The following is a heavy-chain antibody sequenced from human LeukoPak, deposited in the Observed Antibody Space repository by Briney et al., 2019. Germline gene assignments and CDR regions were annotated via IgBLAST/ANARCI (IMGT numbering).Heavy chain of an antibody. CDR3: ARARDTTSGSNWFDP. Sequence: SETLSLTCTVSGGSIYGGCYYWSRIPPPPGKGLDWIRYIYHSGTTYYNPSLKSRVTISIDRSKNQFSLKLSSVTAADTAVYYCARARDTTSGSNWFDPWGQGTLVTVSS. CDR1: GGSIYGGCYY. V-gene: IGHV4-30-2*01. J-gene: IGHJ5*02. CDR2: IYHSGTT. D-gene: IGHD1-26*01.